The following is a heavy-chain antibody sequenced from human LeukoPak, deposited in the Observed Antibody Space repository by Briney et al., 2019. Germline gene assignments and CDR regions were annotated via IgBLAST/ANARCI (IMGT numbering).Heavy chain of an antibody. Sequence: GGTLRLSCAASGFTFSSHGMNWVRQAPGRGLEWVALIRYDGSNKYYADSVKGRFTISRDTSKNTLYLRMNSLKTEDTAVYYCAKRSRSGWFPDYYYYHMDVWGKGTTVTISS. V-gene: IGHV3-30*02. CDR1: GFTFSSHG. CDR2: IRYDGSNK. D-gene: IGHD6-19*01. J-gene: IGHJ6*03. CDR3: AKRSRSGWFPDYYYYHMDV.